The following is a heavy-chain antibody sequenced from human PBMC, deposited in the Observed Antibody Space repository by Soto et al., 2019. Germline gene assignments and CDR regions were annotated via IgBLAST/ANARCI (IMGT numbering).Heavy chain of an antibody. CDR2: INAGNVNT. CDR1: GYTFTSYA. V-gene: IGHV1-3*01. Sequence: QVQLVQSGAEVKKPGASVKVSCKASGYTFTSYAMHWVRQAPGQRLEWMGWINAGNVNTKYSQKFQGRVTITRDTSASTAYMELSSLRSEDTAVYYCARSIVVVTALDYWGQGTLVTVSS. J-gene: IGHJ4*02. CDR3: ARSIVVVTALDY. D-gene: IGHD2-21*02.